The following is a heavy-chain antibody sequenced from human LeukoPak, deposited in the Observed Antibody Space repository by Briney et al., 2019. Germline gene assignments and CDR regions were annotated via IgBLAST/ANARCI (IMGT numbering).Heavy chain of an antibody. Sequence: GGSLRLSCAASGFTFSSYWMHWVRQAPGKGLAWVSRINSDGSSTSYADSVKGRFTISRDNAKNTLYLQMNSLRAEDTAVYYCAREGYYYDSSQFDYWGQGTLVTVSS. CDR2: INSDGSST. V-gene: IGHV3-74*01. J-gene: IGHJ4*02. D-gene: IGHD3-22*01. CDR1: GFTFSSYW. CDR3: AREGYYYDSSQFDY.